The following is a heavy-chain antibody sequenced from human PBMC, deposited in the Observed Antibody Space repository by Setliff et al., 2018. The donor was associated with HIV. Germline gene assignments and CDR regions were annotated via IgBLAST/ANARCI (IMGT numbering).Heavy chain of an antibody. CDR3: ASAGLMIARPFYYYMDV. D-gene: IGHD3-22*01. CDR1: GGTLSIYT. Sequence: ASVKVSCKASGGTLSIYTINWVRQAPGQGLEWMGGIIPIFGTPNFAPKFQGRVTITADESTKTAYMELSSLRSEDTAIYYCASAGLMIARPFYYYMDVWGTGTTVTVSS. CDR2: IIPIFGTP. J-gene: IGHJ6*03. V-gene: IGHV1-69*13.